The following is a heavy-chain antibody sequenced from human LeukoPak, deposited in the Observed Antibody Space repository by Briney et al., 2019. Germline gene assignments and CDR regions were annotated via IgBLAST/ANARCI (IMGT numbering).Heavy chain of an antibody. V-gene: IGHV3-66*01. D-gene: IGHD3-9*01. Sequence: GGSLRLSCAASGFTVSSNYMSWVRQAPGKGLEWVSVIYSGGSTYYADSVKGRFTISRDNSKNTLYLQMNSLRAEDTAVYYCARAGNYDILTGYQTRAEYFQHWGQGTLVTVSS. CDR1: GFTVSSNY. J-gene: IGHJ1*01. CDR3: ARAGNYDILTGYQTRAEYFQH. CDR2: IYSGGST.